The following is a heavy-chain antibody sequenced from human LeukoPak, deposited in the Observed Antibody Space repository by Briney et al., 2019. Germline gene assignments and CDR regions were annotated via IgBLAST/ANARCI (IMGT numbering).Heavy chain of an antibody. CDR2: ISSSSSYI. Sequence: GGSLRLSCEASGFTFTTYSMTWVRQAPGKGLEWVSSISSSSSYIYYADSVKGRFTISRDNAKNSLYLQMNSLRAEDTAVYYCARRVITMVRGDYYYYMDVWGKGTTVTISS. CDR3: ARRVITMVRGDYYYYMDV. CDR1: GFTFTTYS. V-gene: IGHV3-21*01. J-gene: IGHJ6*03. D-gene: IGHD3-10*01.